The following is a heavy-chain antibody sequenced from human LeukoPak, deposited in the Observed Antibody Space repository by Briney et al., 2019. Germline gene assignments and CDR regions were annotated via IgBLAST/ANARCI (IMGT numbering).Heavy chain of an antibody. V-gene: IGHV3-23*01. J-gene: IGHJ6*03. D-gene: IGHD2-8*01. CDR3: ARALPQRLYGVRRYYYYMDV. Sequence: GGSLRLSCAAFGFTFSSYAMSWVRQAPGKRLEWVSGISGSGGSTYYADSVKGRFTISRDNSKNTLYLQMNSLRAEDTAVYYCARALPQRLYGVRRYYYYMDVWGKGTTVTISS. CDR1: GFTFSSYA. CDR2: ISGSGGST.